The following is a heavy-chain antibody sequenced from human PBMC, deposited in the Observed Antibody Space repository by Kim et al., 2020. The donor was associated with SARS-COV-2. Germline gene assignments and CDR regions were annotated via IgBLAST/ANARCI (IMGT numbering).Heavy chain of an antibody. J-gene: IGHJ4*02. CDR3: ASGGGPYCSGGSCVPEY. V-gene: IGHV1-18*01. D-gene: IGHD2-15*01. CDR1: GYTFTSYG. CDR2: ISAYNGNT. Sequence: ASVKVYCKASGYTFTSYGISWVRQAPGQGLEWMGWISAYNGNTNYAQKLQGRVTMTTDTSTSTAYMELRSLRSDDTAVYYCASGGGPYCSGGSCVPEYWGQGTLVTVSS.